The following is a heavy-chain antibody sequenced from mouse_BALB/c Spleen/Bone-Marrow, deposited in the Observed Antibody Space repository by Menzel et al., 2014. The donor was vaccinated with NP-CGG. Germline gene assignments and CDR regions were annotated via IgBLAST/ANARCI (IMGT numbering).Heavy chain of an antibody. CDR2: IYPGNGDT. V-gene: IGHV1-12*01. CDR1: GYTFTSYN. J-gene: IGHJ2*01. Sequence: SGAELVKPGASMKMSCKASGYTFTSYNLHWIKQTPGQGLEWIGAIYPGNGDTSYNQRFKGKATLTTDKSSNTTYMQHSSLTSEESAVYYCAREGRSHFDHWGQGSPLTVSS. CDR3: AREGRSHFDH.